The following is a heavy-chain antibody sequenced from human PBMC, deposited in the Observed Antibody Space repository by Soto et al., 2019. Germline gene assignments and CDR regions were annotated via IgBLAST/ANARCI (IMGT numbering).Heavy chain of an antibody. V-gene: IGHV3-74*01. J-gene: IGHJ5*02. Sequence: GGSLRLSCAASGFTFSSYWMHWVRQAPGKGLVWVSRINSDGSSTSYADSVKGRFTISRDNAKNTLYLQMNSLRAEDTAVYYGARDQGDTMVRGENDPWGQGTLVTVSS. CDR2: INSDGSST. CDR3: ARDQGDTMVRGENDP. D-gene: IGHD3-10*01. CDR1: GFTFSSYW.